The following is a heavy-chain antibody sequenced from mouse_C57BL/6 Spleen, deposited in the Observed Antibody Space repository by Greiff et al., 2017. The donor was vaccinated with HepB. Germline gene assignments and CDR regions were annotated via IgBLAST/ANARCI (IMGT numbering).Heavy chain of an antibody. J-gene: IGHJ1*03. V-gene: IGHV1-82*01. CDR3: AGSDWYFDV. Sequence: QVQLQQSGPELVKPGASVKISCKASGYAFSSSWMNWVKQRPGKGLEWIGRIYPGDGDTNYNGKFKGKATLTADKSSSTAYMQLSSLTSEDSAVYFCAGSDWYFDVWGTGTTVTVSS. CDR2: IYPGDGDT. D-gene: IGHD1-1*02. CDR1: GYAFSSSW.